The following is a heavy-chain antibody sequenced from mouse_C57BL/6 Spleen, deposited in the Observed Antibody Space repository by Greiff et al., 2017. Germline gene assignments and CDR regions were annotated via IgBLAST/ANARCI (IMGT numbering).Heavy chain of an antibody. CDR1: GYTFTDYN. Sequence: VQLKQSGPELVKPGASVKIPCKASGYTFTDYNMDWVKQSHGKSLEWIGDINPNNGGTIYNQKFKGKATLTVDKSSSTAYMELRSLTSEDTAVYYWARSDYGYGYYYAMNYWGQGTSVTVSS. CDR2: INPNNGGT. J-gene: IGHJ4*01. CDR3: ARSDYGYGYYYAMNY. V-gene: IGHV1-18*01. D-gene: IGHD2-2*01.